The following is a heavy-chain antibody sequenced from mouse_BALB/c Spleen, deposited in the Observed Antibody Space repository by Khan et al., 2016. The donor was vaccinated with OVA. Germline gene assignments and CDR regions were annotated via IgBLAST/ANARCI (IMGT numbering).Heavy chain of an antibody. CDR3: TRSGYGSFAY. D-gene: IGHD2-2*01. CDR2: INPSNGDT. J-gene: IGHJ3*01. CDR1: GYTFTSYY. V-gene: IGHV1-53*01. Sequence: QVRLQQSGAELVKPGASVRLSCKASGYTFTSYYLYWVKQRPGQGLEWIGDINPSNGDTNFNEKFKSKAKLTVDKSSSTAYIHLNSLTSEDSAVYYCTRSGYGSFAYWGQGTLVTVSA.